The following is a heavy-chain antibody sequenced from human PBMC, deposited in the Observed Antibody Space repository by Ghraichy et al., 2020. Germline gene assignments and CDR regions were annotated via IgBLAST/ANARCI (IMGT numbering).Heavy chain of an antibody. CDR3: AKLISGWFGELSRTPYSYHGLDV. D-gene: IGHD3-10*01. J-gene: IGHJ6*02. V-gene: IGHV3-23*01. CDR1: GFTFSSYA. Sequence: GGSLRLSCAAAGFTFSSYAMSWVRQAPGKGLEWVSAISGSGGSTNYADSVKGRFTISRDNSKNTLYLQMNSLRAEDTAVYYCAKLISGWFGELSRTPYSYHGLDVWGQGTTVTVSS. CDR2: ISGSGGST.